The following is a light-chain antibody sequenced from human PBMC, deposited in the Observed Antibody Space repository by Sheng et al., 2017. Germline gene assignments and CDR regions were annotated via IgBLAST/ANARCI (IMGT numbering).Light chain of an antibody. J-gene: IGKJ4*01. CDR2: LAS. CDR1: QNVASN. CDR3: QQYDNWPPVT. V-gene: IGKV3-15*01. Sequence: EVVMTQSPATLSLSPGERATLSCRASQNVASNLAWYQQRPGQPPRLLIYLASTRAPGIPARFSGSGSGTEFTLTISSLQPEDFGLYYCQQYDNWPPVTFGEGPRWRSN.